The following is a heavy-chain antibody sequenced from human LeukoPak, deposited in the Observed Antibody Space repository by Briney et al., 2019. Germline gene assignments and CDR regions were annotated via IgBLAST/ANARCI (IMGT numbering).Heavy chain of an antibody. V-gene: IGHV1-69*06. CDR1: GGTFSSYA. J-gene: IGHJ5*02. CDR3: ARDHAAAGTPNWFDP. CDR2: IIPIFGTA. Sequence: SVKVSCKASGGTFSSYAISWVRQAPGQGLEWMGGIIPIFGTANYAQKFQGRVTITADKSTSTAYMELSSLRSEDTAVYYCARDHAAAGTPNWFDPWGQGTLVTVSS. D-gene: IGHD6-13*01.